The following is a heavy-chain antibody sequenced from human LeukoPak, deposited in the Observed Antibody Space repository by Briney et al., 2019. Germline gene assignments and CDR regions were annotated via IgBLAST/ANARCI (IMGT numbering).Heavy chain of an antibody. CDR1: GYTFTGYY. J-gene: IGHJ4*02. D-gene: IGHD3-10*01. CDR2: INPNSGGT. V-gene: IGHV1-2*02. Sequence: ASVKVSCKASGYTFTGYYMHWVRQAPGQGLEWMGWINPNSGGTNYAQKFQGRVTMTRDTSISTAYMELSRLRSDDTAVYYCARDFLVRGTSRYYFDYWAREPWSPSPQ. CDR3: ARDFLVRGTSRYYFDY.